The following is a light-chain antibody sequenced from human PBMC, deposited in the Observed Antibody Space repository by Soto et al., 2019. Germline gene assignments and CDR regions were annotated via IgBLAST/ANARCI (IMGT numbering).Light chain of an antibody. CDR1: HTIRGDF. Sequence: EIVLTQSPGTLSLSPGERATLSCRASHTIRGDFLAWYQQRPGQSPRLLISAASNRATGIPDRFSASGSGTDFTLTIRRLETEDFAVYYCQQYGTSPLTFGGGTKVDIK. J-gene: IGKJ4*01. CDR2: AAS. CDR3: QQYGTSPLT. V-gene: IGKV3-20*01.